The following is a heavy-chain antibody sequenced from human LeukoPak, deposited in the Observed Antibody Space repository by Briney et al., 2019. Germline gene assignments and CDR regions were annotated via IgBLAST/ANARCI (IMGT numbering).Heavy chain of an antibody. Sequence: ASVKVSCKASGYTFTGYFIHWVRQAPGQGLEWMGWINPNNGGTNYAQKFQGRVTMTRDTSISTAYMELSRLRSDDTAVYYCATSIAVAGTKGYYFDYWGQGTLVTVSS. CDR3: ATSIAVAGTKGYYFDY. CDR1: GYTFTGYF. J-gene: IGHJ4*02. D-gene: IGHD6-19*01. V-gene: IGHV1-2*02. CDR2: INPNNGGT.